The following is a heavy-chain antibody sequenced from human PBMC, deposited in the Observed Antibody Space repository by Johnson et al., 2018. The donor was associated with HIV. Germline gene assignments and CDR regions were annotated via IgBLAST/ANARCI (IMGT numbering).Heavy chain of an antibody. CDR1: GFIFSSYG. D-gene: IGHD1-1*01. J-gene: IGHJ3*02. CDR2: IWSDGSNK. Sequence: VQLVESGGGVVQPGRSVRLSCAASGFIFSSYGMHWVRQAPGKGLKWVAVIWSDGSNKYYADSVKGRFTISRDNSKNTLFLQMNSLRADDTAMYYCATSTASDALDIWGQGTMVTVSS. V-gene: IGHV3-33*01. CDR3: ATSTASDALDI.